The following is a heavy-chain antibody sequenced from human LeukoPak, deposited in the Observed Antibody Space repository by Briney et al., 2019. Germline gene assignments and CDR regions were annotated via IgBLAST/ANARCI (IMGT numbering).Heavy chain of an antibody. Sequence: SETLSLTCTVSGGSISSYYWSWIRQPPGEGLEWIGYIYYSGSTNYNPSLKSRVTISVDTSKNQFSLKLSSVTAADTAVYYCARGDLRDIVVVPAAMEGGDYYYYMDVWGKGTTVTVSS. CDR3: ARGDLRDIVVVPAAMEGGDYYYYMDV. J-gene: IGHJ6*03. CDR1: GGSISSYY. D-gene: IGHD2-2*01. CDR2: IYYSGST. V-gene: IGHV4-59*01.